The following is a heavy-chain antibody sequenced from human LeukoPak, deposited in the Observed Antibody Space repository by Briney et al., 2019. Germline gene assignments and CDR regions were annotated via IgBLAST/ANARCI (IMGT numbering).Heavy chain of an antibody. CDR1: GFTFSSYW. CDR2: ISGSGGST. J-gene: IGHJ4*02. V-gene: IGHV3-23*01. D-gene: IGHD3-22*01. CDR3: AKSGPGLLPRYYFDY. Sequence: GGSLRLSCAASGFTFSSYWMSWVRQAPGKGLEWVSAISGSGGSTYYADSVKGRFTISRDNSKNTLYLQMTSLRAEDTAVYYCAKSGPGLLPRYYFDYWGQGTLVTVSS.